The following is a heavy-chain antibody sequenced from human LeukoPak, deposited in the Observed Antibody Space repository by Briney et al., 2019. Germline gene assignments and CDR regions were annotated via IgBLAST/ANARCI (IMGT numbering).Heavy chain of an antibody. Sequence: PSETLSLTCAVSGGSISISNWWSWVRQPPGKGLGWIGEIYHSGSTNYNPSLKSRLTISVDKSKNQFSLKLSSVTAADTAVYYCVREVPLGDGYYYYGMDVWGKGTTVTVSS. D-gene: IGHD3-10*01. CDR3: VREVPLGDGYYYYGMDV. CDR1: GGSISISNW. J-gene: IGHJ6*04. V-gene: IGHV4-4*02. CDR2: IYHSGST.